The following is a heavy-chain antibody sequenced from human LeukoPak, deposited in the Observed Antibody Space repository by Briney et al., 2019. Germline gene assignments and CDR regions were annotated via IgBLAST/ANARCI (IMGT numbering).Heavy chain of an antibody. CDR3: VAGTWYVDY. CDR2: IKQDGSEK. CDR1: GFTFSSYA. Sequence: GGSLRLSCAASGFTFSSYAMHWVRQAPGKGLEWVANIKQDGSEKYYVDSVKGRFTISRDNAKNSLYLQMNSLRAEDTAVYYCVAGTWYVDYWGQGTLVTVSS. D-gene: IGHD6-19*01. V-gene: IGHV3-7*01. J-gene: IGHJ4*02.